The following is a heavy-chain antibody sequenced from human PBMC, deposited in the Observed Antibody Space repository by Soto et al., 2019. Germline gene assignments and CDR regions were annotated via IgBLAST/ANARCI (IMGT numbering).Heavy chain of an antibody. Sequence: PSETLSLTCSVSGGSINSGAYYWSWIRHYPGKGREWIGYIHYTGRTYYNPSLESRAIISVDTSKKHFSLKLSSVTVADTAVYYCARVSETGTRWFDPWGQGTLVTVSS. CDR2: IHYTGRT. D-gene: IGHD6-13*01. J-gene: IGHJ5*02. CDR3: ARVSETGTRWFDP. V-gene: IGHV4-31*03. CDR1: GGSINSGAYY.